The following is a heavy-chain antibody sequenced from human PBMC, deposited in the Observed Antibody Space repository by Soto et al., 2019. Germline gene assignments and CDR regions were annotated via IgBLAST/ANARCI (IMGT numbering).Heavy chain of an antibody. D-gene: IGHD6-19*01. V-gene: IGHV3-30*18. CDR1: GFTCSSYG. J-gene: IGHJ6*02. CDR3: VKDGSSGWPYYYGMDV. CDR2: ISYDGSNK. Sequence: GGALRRSCAASGFTCSSYGMHWVRQAPGKGLEWVAVISYDGSNKYYADSMKGRFTISRDNSKNTLFLQMSSLRAEDTAVYYCVKDGSSGWPYYYGMDVWGQGTTVTVS.